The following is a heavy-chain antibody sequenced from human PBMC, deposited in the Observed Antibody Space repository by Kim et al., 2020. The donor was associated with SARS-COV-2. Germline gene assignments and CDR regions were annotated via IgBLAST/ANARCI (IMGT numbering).Heavy chain of an antibody. CDR2: IIGSGGTK. CDR1: GFTFSAYA. CDR3: AKGLGYCSGGRCSGSGADFDY. D-gene: IGHD2-15*01. V-gene: IGHV3-23*01. Sequence: GGSLRLSCAASGFTFSAYAMSWVRQAPGMGLEWVSAIIGSGGTKYYADSVKGRFTISRDNSKNTLYLQMSSLRAEDTAVYYCAKGLGYCSGGRCSGSGADFDYWGRGALVTVSS. J-gene: IGHJ4*02.